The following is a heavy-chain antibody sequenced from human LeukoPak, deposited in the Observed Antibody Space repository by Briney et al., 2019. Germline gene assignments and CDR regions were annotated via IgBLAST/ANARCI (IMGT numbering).Heavy chain of an antibody. Sequence: PGGSLRLSCTASGFTFSNSWMYWVRQAPGKGLEWVANISHDGTENYYGGSVKGRFTISRDNANNALFLQMNSLRVENTAVYYCARGRVGHTGNFDYWGQGTLVTVSS. CDR3: ARGRVGHTGNFDY. D-gene: IGHD1-26*01. V-gene: IGHV3-7*04. CDR2: ISHDGTEN. CDR1: GFTFSNSW. J-gene: IGHJ4*02.